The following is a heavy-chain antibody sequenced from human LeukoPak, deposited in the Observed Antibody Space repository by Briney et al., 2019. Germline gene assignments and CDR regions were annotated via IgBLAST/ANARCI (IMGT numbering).Heavy chain of an antibody. V-gene: IGHV3-21*01. Sequence: GGSLRLSCAASGFTFSSYSMNWVRQAPGKGLEWVSSISSSSSYIYYADSVKGRFTISRDNAKNSLHLQMNSLRAEDTAVYYCARTPNAFHYYDFWSGYYSHYYYGMDVWGQGTTVTVSS. CDR3: ARTPNAFHYYDFWSGYYSHYYYGMDV. CDR1: GFTFSSYS. D-gene: IGHD3-3*01. CDR2: ISSSSSYI. J-gene: IGHJ6*02.